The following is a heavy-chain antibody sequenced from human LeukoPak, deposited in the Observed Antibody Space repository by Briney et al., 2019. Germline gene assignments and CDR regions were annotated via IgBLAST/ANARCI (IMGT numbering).Heavy chain of an antibody. CDR2: IFQSVST. Sequence: SETLSLTCTVSGYSISGGYYWGGIRQPPGKGLEWIGTIFQSVSTYYNPSLKSRVTTSVDTSKNQFSLNLSSVTAADTAVYYCARNNSNGFDFWGQGTLVTVSS. V-gene: IGHV4-38-2*02. CDR1: GYSISGGYY. J-gene: IGHJ4*02. D-gene: IGHD6-19*01. CDR3: ARNNSNGFDF.